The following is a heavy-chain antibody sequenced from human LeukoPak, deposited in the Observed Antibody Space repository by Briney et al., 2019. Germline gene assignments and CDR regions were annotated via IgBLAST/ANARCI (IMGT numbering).Heavy chain of an antibody. Sequence: GGSLRLSCAASGFTPSSYEMNWVRQAPGKGLEWVSYISSSGSTIYYADSVKGRFTISRDNAKNSLYLQMNSLRAEDTAVYYCAELGITMIGGVWGKGTTVTISS. D-gene: IGHD3-10*02. CDR3: AELGITMIGGV. J-gene: IGHJ6*04. CDR1: GFTPSSYE. CDR2: ISSSGSTI. V-gene: IGHV3-48*03.